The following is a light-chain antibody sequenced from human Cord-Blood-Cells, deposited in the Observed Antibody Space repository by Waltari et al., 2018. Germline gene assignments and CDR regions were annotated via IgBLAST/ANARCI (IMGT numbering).Light chain of an antibody. Sequence: QSALTQPASVSGSPGQSIPISCTGTSSDVGGYTYVSWYQQHPGKAPKPMIYDVSNRPSGVANRFSGSKSGNTAALTISGLQAEDEADYYCSSYTSSSTLVFGGGTKLTVL. CDR2: DVS. V-gene: IGLV2-14*03. CDR3: SSYTSSSTLV. J-gene: IGLJ3*02. CDR1: SSDVGGYTY.